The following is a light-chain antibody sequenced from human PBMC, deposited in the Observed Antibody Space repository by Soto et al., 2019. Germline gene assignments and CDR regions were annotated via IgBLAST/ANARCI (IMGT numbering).Light chain of an antibody. J-gene: IGLJ3*02. CDR2: DVS. V-gene: IGLV2-11*01. CDR1: SRDVGGYNY. CDR3: DTWDSNTLTWV. Sequence: QSVLTQPRSVSGSPGQSVTISCTGTSRDVGGYNYVSWFQQHPGKAPKLIIYDVSQRPSGVPDRFSGSKSGNTASLTISGLQAEDEADYYCDTWDSNTLTWVFGGGTQLTVL.